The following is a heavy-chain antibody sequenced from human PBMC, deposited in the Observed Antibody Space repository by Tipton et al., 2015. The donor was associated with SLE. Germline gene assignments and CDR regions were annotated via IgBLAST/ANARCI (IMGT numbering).Heavy chain of an antibody. D-gene: IGHD5-24*01. CDR1: GFTFSSYG. V-gene: IGHV3-30*12. CDR3: ARWYGYNFDAFDI. CDR2: ISHDGSNK. J-gene: IGHJ3*02. Sequence: SLRLSCAASGFTFSSYGMHWVRPAPGKGLEWVAAISHDGSNKYYADSVKGRFTISRDNAKNSLYLQMNSLRAEDTAVYYCARWYGYNFDAFDIWGQGTMVTVSS.